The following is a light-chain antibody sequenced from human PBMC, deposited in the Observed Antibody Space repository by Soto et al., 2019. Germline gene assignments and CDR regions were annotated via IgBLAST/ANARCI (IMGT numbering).Light chain of an antibody. V-gene: IGKV3-15*01. CDR1: QSVSSN. Sequence: EILMTQSPATLSVSPGERATLSCRASQSVSSNLAWYQQKPGQAPRLLSYGASTRATGIPARFSGSGSGTDFTLTLCSLQSEDFAVSSCQQYNNWPPYSVGQGTKLEIK. J-gene: IGKJ2*01. CDR3: QQYNNWPPYS. CDR2: GAS.